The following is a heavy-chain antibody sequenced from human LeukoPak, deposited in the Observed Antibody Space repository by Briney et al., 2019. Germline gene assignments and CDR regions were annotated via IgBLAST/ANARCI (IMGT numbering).Heavy chain of an antibody. V-gene: IGHV3-48*01. J-gene: IGHJ3*02. CDR3: VGDTPMVTGGAFHI. Sequence: GGFLRLSCVASGFSFSSISMNWGRPAPGRGLEWISYISTSTWTMYYTDSVKGRFSVSRYNARNSLYLQMNRLRVEDTAVYYRVGDTPMVTGGAFHIWGQGTVVTVSS. CDR2: ISTSTWTM. CDR1: GFSFSSIS. D-gene: IGHD7-27*01.